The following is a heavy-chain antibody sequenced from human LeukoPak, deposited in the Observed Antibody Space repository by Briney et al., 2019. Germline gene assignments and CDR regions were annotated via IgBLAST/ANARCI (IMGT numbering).Heavy chain of an antibody. CDR2: IYYSGST. V-gene: IGHV4-39*01. CDR3: ARSSITMVRGVIN. CDR1: GGSISSSSYY. J-gene: IGHJ4*02. D-gene: IGHD3-10*01. Sequence: SETLFLTCTVSGGSISSSSYYWGWVRQPPGKGLEWIGSIYYSGSTYYNPSLKSRVTISVDTSKNQFSLKLSSVTAADTAVYYCARSSITMVRGVINWGQGTLVTVSS.